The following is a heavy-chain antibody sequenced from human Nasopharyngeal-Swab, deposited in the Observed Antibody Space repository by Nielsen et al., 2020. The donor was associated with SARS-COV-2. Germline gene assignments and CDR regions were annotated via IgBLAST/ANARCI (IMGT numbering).Heavy chain of an antibody. V-gene: IGHV3-48*04. Sequence: GESLKISYAASGFTFSSYSMNWVRQAPGKGLEWVSYISSSSSTIYYADSVKGRFTISRDNAKNSLYLQMNSLRAEDTAVYYCARWSGYYYYYGMDVWGQGTTVTVSS. CDR3: ARWSGYYYYYGMDV. CDR2: ISSSSSTI. CDR1: GFTFSSYS. J-gene: IGHJ6*02. D-gene: IGHD3-3*01.